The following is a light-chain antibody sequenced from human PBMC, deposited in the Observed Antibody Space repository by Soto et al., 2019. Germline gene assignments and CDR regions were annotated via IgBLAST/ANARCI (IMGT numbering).Light chain of an antibody. CDR2: AAT. V-gene: IGKV1-39*01. CDR1: QSISSW. J-gene: IGKJ1*01. Sequence: GDRVTITCRASQSISSWLAWYQQKPGRAPKLLIYAATTLQRGVPSRFVGTGSGTDFTLTISSLQPEDFATYFCQQSYSAPPAFGQGTKVDIK. CDR3: QQSYSAPPA.